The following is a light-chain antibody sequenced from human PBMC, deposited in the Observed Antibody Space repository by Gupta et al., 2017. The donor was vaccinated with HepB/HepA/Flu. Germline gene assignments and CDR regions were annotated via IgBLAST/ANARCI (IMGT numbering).Light chain of an antibody. J-gene: IGKJ5*01. V-gene: IGKV3-15*01. CDR1: QSVSNN. Sequence: EIVMTQSPATLSVSPGERATLSCRTSQSVSNNLAWYQQKPGQAPRLLIYGASTRTTGIPARFSGDGSGTKFTLTISSRQSEDFAVYYCQHENNCLITFGQGTRVEIK. CDR3: QHENNCLIT. CDR2: GAS.